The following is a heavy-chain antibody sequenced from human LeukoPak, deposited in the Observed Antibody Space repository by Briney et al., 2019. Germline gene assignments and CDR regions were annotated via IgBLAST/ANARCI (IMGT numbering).Heavy chain of an antibody. V-gene: IGHV3-7*01. J-gene: IGHJ4*02. CDR2: INQDGSAK. D-gene: IGHD1-7*01. CDR1: GFTLSSHW. CDR3: ARWEIRGTAHQLDY. Sequence: GGSPRLSCAASGFTLSSHWMTWVRQAPGKGLEWVANINQDGSAKYYVDSVRGRFTISRNNAKNSMHLQMNSLRAEDTAVYYCARWEIRGTAHQLDYWGQGTLVTVSS.